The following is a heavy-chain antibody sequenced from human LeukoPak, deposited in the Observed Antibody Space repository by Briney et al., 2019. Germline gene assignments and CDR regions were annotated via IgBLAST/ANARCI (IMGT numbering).Heavy chain of an antibody. CDR2: INPNSGGT. V-gene: IGHV1-2*02. CDR3: ARDSELYNWLDP. CDR1: GYTFTGYY. Sequence: ASVKVSCKASGYTFTGYYMHWVRQAPGQGLEWMGWINPNSGGTNYAQKFQGRVTTTRDTSISTAYMELSRLRSDDTAVYYCARDSELYNWLDPWGQGTLVTVSS. D-gene: IGHD1-14*01. J-gene: IGHJ5*02.